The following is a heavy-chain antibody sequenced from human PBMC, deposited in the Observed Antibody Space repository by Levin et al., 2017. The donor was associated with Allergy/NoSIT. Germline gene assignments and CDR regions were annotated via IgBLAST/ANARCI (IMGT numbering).Heavy chain of an antibody. Sequence: PSETLSLTCTVSGGSISSYYWSWIRQPPGKGLEWIGYIYYSGSTNYNPSLKSRVTISVDTSKNQFSLKLSSVTAADTAVYYCARSPVELFDYYYYMDVWGKGTTVTVSS. CDR1: GGSISSYY. CDR2: IYYSGST. D-gene: IGHD1-26*01. V-gene: IGHV4-59*01. CDR3: ARSPVELFDYYYYMDV. J-gene: IGHJ6*03.